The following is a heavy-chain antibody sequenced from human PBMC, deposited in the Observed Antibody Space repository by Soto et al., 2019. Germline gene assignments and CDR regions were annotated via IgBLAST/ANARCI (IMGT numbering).Heavy chain of an antibody. V-gene: IGHV1-69*13. Sequence: ASVKVSCKASGGTFSSYAISWVRQAPGQGXEWMGGIIPIFGTANYAQKFQGRVTITADESTSTAYMELSSLRSEDTAVYYCARDRIGYCSGGSCNWFDPWGQGTLVTVSS. CDR1: GGTFSSYA. CDR3: ARDRIGYCSGGSCNWFDP. CDR2: IIPIFGTA. D-gene: IGHD2-15*01. J-gene: IGHJ5*02.